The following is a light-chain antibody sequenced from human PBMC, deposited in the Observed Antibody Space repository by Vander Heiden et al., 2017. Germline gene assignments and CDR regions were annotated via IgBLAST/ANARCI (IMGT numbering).Light chain of an antibody. CDR1: SSNIGAGYD. V-gene: IGLV1-40*01. J-gene: IGLJ1*01. CDR3: QSYDSSLSGYV. CDR2: GNS. Sequence: QYVLTQPPSVSGAPGQRVTIPCTGSSSNIGAGYDVHGYQQRPGTAPKLLIYGNSNRPSGVPDRFSGSKSGTSASLAITGLQAEDEADYYCQSYDSSLSGYVFGTGTKVTVL.